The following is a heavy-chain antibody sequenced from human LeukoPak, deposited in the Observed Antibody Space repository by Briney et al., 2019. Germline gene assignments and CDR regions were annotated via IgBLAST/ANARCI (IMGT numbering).Heavy chain of an antibody. D-gene: IGHD6-13*01. J-gene: IGHJ6*02. CDR3: AREIPQQLVAMDV. CDR2: IKEDGSEK. V-gene: IGHV3-7*04. Sequence: GGSLRLSCEASGFSFSSYEMNWVRQAPGKGLEWVANIKEDGSEKNHVDSVKGRFTISRDNARNSLSLQMNSLRAEDAAVYYCAREIPQQLVAMDVWGQGTTVTVSS. CDR1: GFSFSSYE.